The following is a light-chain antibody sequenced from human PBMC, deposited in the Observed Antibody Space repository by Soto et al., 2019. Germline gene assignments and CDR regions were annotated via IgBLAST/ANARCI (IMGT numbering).Light chain of an antibody. Sequence: EIVLTQSPGTLSLSPGERATLSCRASQSVSNNYLAWYQQKPGQAPRLVIYGASSRGTGIPDRFSASGSGTDFTLTISGLEPEDFAVYYCQQYISSPLTFGQGTKVEIK. CDR3: QQYISSPLT. V-gene: IGKV3-20*01. CDR1: QSVSNNY. CDR2: GAS. J-gene: IGKJ1*01.